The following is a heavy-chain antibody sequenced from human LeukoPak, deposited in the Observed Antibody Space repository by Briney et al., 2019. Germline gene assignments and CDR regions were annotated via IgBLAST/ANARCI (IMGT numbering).Heavy chain of an antibody. J-gene: IGHJ4*02. V-gene: IGHV3-30*18. Sequence: LGGSLRPARAASGFTISSNCMYCVRQAPGKGLEWVAVISYDGSNKYYADSVKGRFTISRDNSKNTLYLQMNSLRAEDTAVYYCAKILPDTVTADYWGQGTLVTVSS. CDR3: AKILPDTVTADY. CDR2: ISYDGSNK. D-gene: IGHD4-11*01. CDR1: GFTISSNC.